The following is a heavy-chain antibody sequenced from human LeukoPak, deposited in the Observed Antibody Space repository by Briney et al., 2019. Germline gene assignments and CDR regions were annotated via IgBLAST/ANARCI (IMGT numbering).Heavy chain of an antibody. CDR1: GSTFSNYA. Sequence: ASVKVSCKTSGSTFSNYAFGWVRQAPGQGLEWMGSIIPFFGTTDCAQKLQGRVTITADKSTNTAYMELSSLRSEDTAVYYCARAYYHGSGSYYFFDYWGQGTLVTVSS. CDR2: IIPFFGTT. V-gene: IGHV1-69*06. J-gene: IGHJ4*02. CDR3: ARAYYHGSGSYYFFDY. D-gene: IGHD3-10*01.